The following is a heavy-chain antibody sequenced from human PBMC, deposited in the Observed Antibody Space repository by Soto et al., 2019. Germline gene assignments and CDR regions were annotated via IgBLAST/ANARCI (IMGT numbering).Heavy chain of an antibody. J-gene: IGHJ4*02. Sequence: QLQLQESGPGLVKPSETLSLTCTVSGGSISSSSYYWGWIRQPPGKWLEWIGSIYYSGSTYYNPSLQGRVTLSVDTSTSQFSLKLSSVTAADTAVYYCMSRTYYDFWSGYHGLDYWGQGTLVTVSS. CDR1: GGSISSSSYY. CDR2: IYYSGST. D-gene: IGHD3-3*01. V-gene: IGHV4-39*01. CDR3: MSRTYYDFWSGYHGLDY.